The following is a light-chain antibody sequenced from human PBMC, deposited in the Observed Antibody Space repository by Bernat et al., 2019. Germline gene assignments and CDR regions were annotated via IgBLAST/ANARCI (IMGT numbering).Light chain of an antibody. CDR1: SANIGSNY. CDR2: SNN. V-gene: IGLV1-47*02. CDR3: AAWEDSVTGRV. Sequence: QSVVTQPPSASGTPGQRVTISCSGSSANIGSNYVYWYQQVPGTAPKLLIYSNNQRPSGVPDRFSGSKFGTSASLAIGGLLSEYEADYYCAAWEDSVTGRVFGGGTKLTVL. J-gene: IGLJ3*02.